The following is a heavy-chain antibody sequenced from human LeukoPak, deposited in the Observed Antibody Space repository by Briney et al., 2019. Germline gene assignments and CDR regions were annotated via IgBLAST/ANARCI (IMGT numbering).Heavy chain of an antibody. CDR3: ARGGGNSYYYYGMDV. V-gene: IGHV3-11*01. D-gene: IGHD4-23*01. Sequence: GGSLRLSCAASGFTVSSNYMSWIRQAPGKGLEWVSYISSSGSTIYYADSVKGRFTISRDNAKNSLYLQMNSLRAEDTAVYYCARGGGNSYYYYGMDVWGQGTTVTVSS. CDR1: GFTVSSNY. CDR2: ISSSGSTI. J-gene: IGHJ6*02.